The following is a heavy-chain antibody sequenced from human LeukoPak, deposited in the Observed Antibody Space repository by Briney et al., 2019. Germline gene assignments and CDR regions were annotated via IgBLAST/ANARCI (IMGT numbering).Heavy chain of an antibody. CDR1: GFSFSDYY. D-gene: IGHD1-20*01. Sequence: GGSLRLSCSASGFSFSDYYMSWIRQAPGKGLEWISYITSSGTAICYADSVRGRFTISRDNVKNSLYLQMDSLRDEDTAVYYCASDIAGTSGDYWGQGTLVSVSS. CDR3: ASDIAGTSGDY. V-gene: IGHV3-11*01. CDR2: ITSSGTAI. J-gene: IGHJ4*02.